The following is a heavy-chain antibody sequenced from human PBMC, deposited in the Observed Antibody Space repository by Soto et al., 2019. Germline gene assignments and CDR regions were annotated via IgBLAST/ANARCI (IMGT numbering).Heavy chain of an antibody. Sequence: QIQLVESGGDVVQPGTSLRLSCAASGFNFGFFGMHWVRQAPGKGVEWVAFISGDGINTQYADSVRGRFTLSRDYSRKTMYLQMDSLRDEDTALYYCARGNLSFDFDSWGLGTLVTVSS. CDR2: ISGDGINT. D-gene: IGHD1-26*01. CDR3: ARGNLSFDFDS. V-gene: IGHV3-30*03. CDR1: GFNFGFFG. J-gene: IGHJ4*02.